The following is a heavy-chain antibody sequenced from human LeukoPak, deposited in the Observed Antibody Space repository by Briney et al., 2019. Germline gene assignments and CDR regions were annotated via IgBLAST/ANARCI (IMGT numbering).Heavy chain of an antibody. CDR3: ARDWAVAGTGFSDY. Sequence: PGGALRLSCAASGFSVRTNYMSWVRQAPGKGLEWVSYISSSGSTIYYADSVKGRFTISRDNAKNSLYLQMNSLRAEDTAVYYCARDWAVAGTGFSDYWGQGTLVTVSS. D-gene: IGHD6-19*01. J-gene: IGHJ4*02. CDR2: ISSSGSTI. CDR1: GFSVRTNY. V-gene: IGHV3-11*01.